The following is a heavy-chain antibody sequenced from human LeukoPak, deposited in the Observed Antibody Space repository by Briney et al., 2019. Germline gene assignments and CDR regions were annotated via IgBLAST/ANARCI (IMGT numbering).Heavy chain of an antibody. V-gene: IGHV3-23*01. CDR2: ISDSGGTT. CDR3: ARDAQPTTVTTYYY. Sequence: PGGSLRLSCAVSGFTFSSYAMSCVRQAPGKGLEWVSSISDSGGTTFYADSVKGRFTISRDSSKKTLYLQMNSLRAEDTAVYYCARDAQPTTVTTYYYWGQGTLVTVSS. CDR1: GFTFSSYA. D-gene: IGHD4-11*01. J-gene: IGHJ4*02.